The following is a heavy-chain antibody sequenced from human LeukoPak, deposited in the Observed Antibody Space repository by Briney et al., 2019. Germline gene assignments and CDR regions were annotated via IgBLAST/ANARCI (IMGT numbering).Heavy chain of an antibody. CDR1: GGTFSGYY. J-gene: IGHJ4*02. D-gene: IGHD3-10*01. CDR2: VHYSGSA. CDR3: ARGQWFRAF. Sequence: SETLSLTCAVYGGTFSGYYWTWIRQSPGRGLEWIGEVHYSGSATYNPSLKSRVTISVDTSINQFSLKMNSVTAADTAVYYCARGQWFRAFWSRGTPVTVSS. V-gene: IGHV4-34*01.